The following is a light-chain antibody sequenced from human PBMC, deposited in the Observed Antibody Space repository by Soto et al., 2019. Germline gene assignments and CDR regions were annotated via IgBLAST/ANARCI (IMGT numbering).Light chain of an antibody. CDR3: QSYDSSLSGYV. CDR1: SSNIGAGYD. Sequence: QSALTQPPSVSGAPGQRVTISCTGSSSNIGAGYDVHWYQQLPGTAPKLLIYGNSNRPSGVPDRFSGSKSGTSASLAITGLQAEDEADYCCQSYDSSLSGYVFGTGTKVPS. J-gene: IGLJ1*01. CDR2: GNS. V-gene: IGLV1-40*01.